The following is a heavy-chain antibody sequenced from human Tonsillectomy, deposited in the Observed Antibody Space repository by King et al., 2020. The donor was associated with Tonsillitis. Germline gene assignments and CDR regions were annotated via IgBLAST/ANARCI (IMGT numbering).Heavy chain of an antibody. V-gene: IGHV3-21*01. CDR3: ARGGYYYDLWYFDL. D-gene: IGHD3-22*01. CDR1: GFTFSSSS. CDR2: ISSSSSYI. J-gene: IGHJ2*01. Sequence: VQLVESGGGLVKPGGSLRLSCAASGFTFSSSSMNWVRQAPGKGLEWVSSISSSSSYISYADSMKGRLTISRDNAKNSLYLQMNSPRAEDTAVYYCARGGYYYDLWYFDLWGRGTLVTVSS.